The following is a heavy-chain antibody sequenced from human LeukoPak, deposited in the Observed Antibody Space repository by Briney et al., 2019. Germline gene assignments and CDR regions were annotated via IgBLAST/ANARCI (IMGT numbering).Heavy chain of an antibody. J-gene: IGHJ4*02. CDR1: GFTFSSYG. CDR2: ITHDGKNK. CDR3: AKDMREVGSSWDGYFDY. D-gene: IGHD6-13*01. V-gene: IGHV3-30*18. Sequence: GGSLRLSCGGSGFTFSSYGIHWVRQAPGKGLEWVAVITHDGKNKYYTDSVKGRFTISRDNAKNSLYLQMNSLRAEDTALYYCAKDMREVGSSWDGYFDYWGQGTLVTVSS.